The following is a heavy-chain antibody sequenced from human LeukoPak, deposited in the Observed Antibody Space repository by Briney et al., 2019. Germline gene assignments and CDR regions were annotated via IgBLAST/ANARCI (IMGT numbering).Heavy chain of an antibody. CDR3: ARDGQGILTGLYYYYYYMDV. V-gene: IGHV1-46*01. Sequence: ASVKVSCKASGYTFTSYYMHWVRQAPGQGLEWMGIINPSGGSTSYAQKFQGRVTMTRDTSTSTVYMELSSLRSEGTAVYYCARDGQGILTGLYYYYYYMDVWGKGTTVTVSS. CDR2: INPSGGST. CDR1: GYTFTSYY. D-gene: IGHD3-9*01. J-gene: IGHJ6*03.